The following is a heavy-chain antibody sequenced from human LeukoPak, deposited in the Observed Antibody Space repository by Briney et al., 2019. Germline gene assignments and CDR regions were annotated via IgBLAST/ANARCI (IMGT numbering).Heavy chain of an antibody. J-gene: IGHJ5*02. Sequence: SETLSLTCTVSGGSISSSRYYWGRIRQPPVKGLEWIGSIYYSRSTYYNPSLKSRVTISVDTSKNQFSLKLSSVTAADTAVYYCARDPTKYYYDSSGEPYNWFDPWGQGTLVTVSS. CDR2: IYYSRST. V-gene: IGHV4-39*07. D-gene: IGHD3-22*01. CDR3: ARDPTKYYYDSSGEPYNWFDP. CDR1: GGSISSSRYY.